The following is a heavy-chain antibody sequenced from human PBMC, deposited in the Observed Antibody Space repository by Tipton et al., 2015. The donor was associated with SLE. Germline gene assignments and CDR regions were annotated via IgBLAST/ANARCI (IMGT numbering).Heavy chain of an antibody. CDR2: IYPGDSET. CDR3: ARQGYSSSDAFDI. Sequence: QLVQSGAEVKKPGESLKISCRVSGYTFANFWISWVRQTPGKGLEWMGFIYPGDSETKYSPSFEGQVTISADKSTSTAYVQWNSLKTSDSAMYYCARQGYSSSDAFDIWGQGTMVTVSS. V-gene: IGHV5-51*01. CDR1: GYTFANFW. D-gene: IGHD6-6*01. J-gene: IGHJ3*02.